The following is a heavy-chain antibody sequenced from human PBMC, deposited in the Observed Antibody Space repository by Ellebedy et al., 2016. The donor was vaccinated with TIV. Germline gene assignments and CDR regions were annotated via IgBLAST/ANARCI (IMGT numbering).Heavy chain of an antibody. V-gene: IGHV3-21*01. D-gene: IGHD4-17*01. CDR2: ISSSSSYI. CDR1: GFTFSSYS. Sequence: PGGSLRLSCAASGFTFSSYSMNWVRQAPGKGLEWVSSISSSSSYIYYADSVKGRFTISRDNAKNSLYLQMNSLRAEDTAVYYCARNFYGDYDPVFDYWGQGTLVTVSS. J-gene: IGHJ4*02. CDR3: ARNFYGDYDPVFDY.